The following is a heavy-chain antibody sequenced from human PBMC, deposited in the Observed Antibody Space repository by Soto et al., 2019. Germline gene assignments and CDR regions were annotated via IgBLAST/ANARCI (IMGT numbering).Heavy chain of an antibody. CDR1: RVAFSKFI. CDR2: IITIFGTA. J-gene: IGHJ6*02. CDR3: AKVRYSSPMGYYYGMAV. D-gene: IGHD6-19*01. V-gene: IGHV1-69*01. Sequence: QAQLEQSGGEVKKPGSSVKVSCKASRVAFSKFIVTWVRQAPGLGLEWVGGIITIFGTANYAQKFQGRVTITADESKSTSYMEVNNLRSEDTAVYYCAKVRYSSPMGYYYGMAVWGQGTTVTVSS.